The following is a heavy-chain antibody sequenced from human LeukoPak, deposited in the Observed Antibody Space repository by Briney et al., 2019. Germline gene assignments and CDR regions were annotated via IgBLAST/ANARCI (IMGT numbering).Heavy chain of an antibody. CDR2: MNPNSGNT. V-gene: IGHV1-8*01. Sequence: ASVKVSCKASGYTFTSSDINWVRQATGQGLEWMGWMNPNSGNTGYAQKFQGRVTMTRNTPISTAYMELSSLRTEDTALYYCAKARSSSWSYLESWGQGTLVTVSS. CDR3: AKARSSSWSYLES. D-gene: IGHD6-13*01. CDR1: GYTFTSSD. J-gene: IGHJ4*02.